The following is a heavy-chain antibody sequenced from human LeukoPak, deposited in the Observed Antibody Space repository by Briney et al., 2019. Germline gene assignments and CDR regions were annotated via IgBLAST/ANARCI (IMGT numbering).Heavy chain of an antibody. CDR1: SGFISNYY. CDR2: ISTSGNT. CDR3: ARDSRYYDFWSGYLDY. J-gene: IGHJ4*02. V-gene: IGHV4-4*07. D-gene: IGHD3-3*01. Sequence: SSETLSPTCSVSSGFISNYYWSWIRQPAGKGLESIGRISTSGNTNYSPSLKSRVTMSVDTSKNQFFLNLRSVTAADTAVYYCARDSRYYDFWSGYLDYWGQGALVTVSS.